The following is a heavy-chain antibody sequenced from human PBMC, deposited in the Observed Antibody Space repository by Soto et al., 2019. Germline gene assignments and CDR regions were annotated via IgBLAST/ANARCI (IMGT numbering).Heavy chain of an antibody. D-gene: IGHD2-2*01. CDR1: GFTFSSYW. CDR2: IKQDGSEK. J-gene: IGHJ6*03. Sequence: EVQLVESGGGLVQPGGSLRLSCAASGFTFSSYWMSWVRQAPGKGLEWVANIKQDGSEKYYVDSVKGRFTISRDNAKNSLYLQMNGLRAEDTAVYYCARAGGYCSSTSCYFNYYYMDVWGKGTTVTVSS. V-gene: IGHV3-7*01. CDR3: ARAGGYCSSTSCYFNYYYMDV.